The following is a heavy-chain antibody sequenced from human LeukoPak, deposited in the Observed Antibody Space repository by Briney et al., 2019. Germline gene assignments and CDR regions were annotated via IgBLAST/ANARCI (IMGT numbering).Heavy chain of an antibody. V-gene: IGHV1-69*13. CDR2: IIPIFGTA. D-gene: IGHD3-22*01. CDR3: ARGFHYYDSSGYHTFDY. J-gene: IGHJ4*02. Sequence: ASVKVSCKASGGTFSSYAISWVRQAPGQGLEWMGGIIPIFGTANYAQKFQGRVTITADESTSTAYMELSSLRSEDTAVYYCARGFHYYDSSGYHTFDYWGQGTLVTVPS. CDR1: GGTFSSYA.